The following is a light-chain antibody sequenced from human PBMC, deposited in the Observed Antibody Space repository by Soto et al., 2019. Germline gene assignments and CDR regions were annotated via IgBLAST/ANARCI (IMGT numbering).Light chain of an antibody. Sequence: QSALTQPPSASGTPGQRVTISCSGSSSNIGSNTVNWYQQLPGTAPKLLIYSNNQRPSGVSDRFSGSKSGNTASLTISGLQAEDEADYYCCSYAGSSTFVFGTGTKVTVL. J-gene: IGLJ1*01. CDR3: CSYAGSSTFV. CDR2: SNN. CDR1: SSNIGSNT. V-gene: IGLV1-44*01.